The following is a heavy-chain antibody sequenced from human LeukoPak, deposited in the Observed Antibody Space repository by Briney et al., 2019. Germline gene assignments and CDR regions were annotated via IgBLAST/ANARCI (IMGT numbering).Heavy chain of an antibody. D-gene: IGHD3-16*01. J-gene: IGHJ6*02. CDR1: GGSFSGYY. V-gene: IGHV4-34*01. CDR3: ARATDDEFYLYYGMDV. CDR2: ISQSGST. Sequence: SETLSLTCAVYGGSFSGYYRSWIRQPPGRGLEWIGEISQSGSTNYNPSLKSRITMSVDTSKNQFSLQLRSMTAADTAVYFCARATDDEFYLYYGMDVWGQGTTVTVSS.